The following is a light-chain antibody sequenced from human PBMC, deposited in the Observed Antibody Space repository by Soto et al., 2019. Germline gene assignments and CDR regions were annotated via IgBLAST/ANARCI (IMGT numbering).Light chain of an antibody. CDR1: SGYSTYA. V-gene: IGLV4-69*01. Sequence: QAVVTQSPSASASLGASVKLSCTLSSGYSTYAIAWHQQQSEKGPRFLMKINYDGTHSKGDGFFDRFSGSSSGAERHLTISSFQSEDDADYYCQSLGTGIQVFGGGTKLTVL. CDR2: INYDGTH. CDR3: QSLGTGIQV. J-gene: IGLJ3*02.